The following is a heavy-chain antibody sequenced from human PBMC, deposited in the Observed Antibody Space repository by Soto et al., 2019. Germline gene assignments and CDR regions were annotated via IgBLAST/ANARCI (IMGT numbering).Heavy chain of an antibody. CDR2: IGTLSDT. J-gene: IGHJ5*02. V-gene: IGHV3-13*01. D-gene: IGHD3-10*01. CDR1: GFTFSSYW. CDR3: ARGRSFSYDSTPPPMFDP. Sequence: GGSLRLSCAASGFTFSSYWMHWVRQAPGKGLEWVSGIGTLSDTFYAASVQGRFTISRQNAKNSVYLQMNSLRAGDTAFYYCARGRSFSYDSTPPPMFDPWGQGTLVTVSS.